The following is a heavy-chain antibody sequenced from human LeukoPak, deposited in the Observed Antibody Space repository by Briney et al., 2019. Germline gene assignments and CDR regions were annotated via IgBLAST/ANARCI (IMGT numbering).Heavy chain of an antibody. D-gene: IGHD2-21*02. CDR3: ARGSTVTAGAFDI. Sequence: SGTLSLTCTVSGGSISSYYWSWIRQPPGKGLEWIGYIYYSGSTNYNPSLKGRVTISVDTSKNQFSLKLSSVTAADTALYYCARGSTVTAGAFDIWGQGTMVTVSS. CDR2: IYYSGST. V-gene: IGHV4-59*01. J-gene: IGHJ3*02. CDR1: GGSISSYY.